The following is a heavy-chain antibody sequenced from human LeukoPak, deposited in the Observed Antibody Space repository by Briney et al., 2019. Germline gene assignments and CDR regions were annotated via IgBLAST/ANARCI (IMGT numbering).Heavy chain of an antibody. Sequence: ASVKVSCKASGYTFTSYGISWVRQAPGQGLEWMGWISAYNGNTNYAQKLQGRVTMTTDTYTSTAYMELRSLRSDDTAVYYCARNGGGIAAAGTGYDYWGQGTLVTVSS. CDR1: GYTFTSYG. D-gene: IGHD6-13*01. CDR2: ISAYNGNT. CDR3: ARNGGGIAAAGTGYDY. J-gene: IGHJ4*02. V-gene: IGHV1-18*01.